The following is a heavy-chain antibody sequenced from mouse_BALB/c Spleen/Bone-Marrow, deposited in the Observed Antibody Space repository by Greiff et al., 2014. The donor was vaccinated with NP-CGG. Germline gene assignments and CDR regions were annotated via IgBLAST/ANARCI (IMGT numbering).Heavy chain of an antibody. CDR3: ARGGISVDY. CDR2: IYPGDGDT. Sequence: QVQLQQSGAELVRPGSSVKISCESSGYVFSTYWINWVKQRPGQGPEWIGQIYPGDGDTDYNGKFKDKATLTADKSSNKAYMQLSSLTSEDSAVYFCARGGISVDYRGQGTTLTVSS. CDR1: GYVFSTYW. V-gene: IGHV1-80*01. J-gene: IGHJ2*01.